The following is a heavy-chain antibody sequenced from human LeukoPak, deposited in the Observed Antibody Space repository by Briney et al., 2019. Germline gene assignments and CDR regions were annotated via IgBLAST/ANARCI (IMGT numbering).Heavy chain of an antibody. V-gene: IGHV3-23*01. Sequence: PGGSLRLSCAASGFTFSNAWMSWVRLAPGTGLEWVSTITGRGDDTYYADSVKGRFTISRDNSKNTLSLQMYSLTAEDTALYYCAKSGAFGDTKAPNWFDAWGQGTLVTVSS. D-gene: IGHD3-16*01. CDR1: GFTFSNAW. J-gene: IGHJ5*02. CDR2: ITGRGDDT. CDR3: AKSGAFGDTKAPNWFDA.